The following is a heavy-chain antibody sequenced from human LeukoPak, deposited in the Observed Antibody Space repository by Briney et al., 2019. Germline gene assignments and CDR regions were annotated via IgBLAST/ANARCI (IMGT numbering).Heavy chain of an antibody. CDR1: GFTFSTYW. Sequence: HPGGSLRLSCVTSGFTFSTYWMHWVRQAPGKGLVWVSRINSDGSSTNYADSVKGRFTISRDNAKNALYLQMNSLRVEDTAVYYCARDGRCGGDCYASWGQGTLVTVSS. J-gene: IGHJ4*02. D-gene: IGHD2-21*02. CDR2: INSDGSST. V-gene: IGHV3-74*01. CDR3: ARDGRCGGDCYAS.